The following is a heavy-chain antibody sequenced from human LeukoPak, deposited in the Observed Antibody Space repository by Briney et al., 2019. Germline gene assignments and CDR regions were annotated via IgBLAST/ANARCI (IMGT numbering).Heavy chain of an antibody. V-gene: IGHV4-34*01. CDR3: ARGSNSSWYAYFQH. CDR1: GGSFSGYY. J-gene: IGHJ1*01. Sequence: SETLSLTCAVYGGSFSGYYWSWIRQPPGKGLEWIGEINHSGSTNYNPSLKSRVTISVDTSKNQFSLKLSSVTAADTAVYYCARGSNSSWYAYFQHWGQGTLVTVSS. CDR2: INHSGST. D-gene: IGHD6-13*01.